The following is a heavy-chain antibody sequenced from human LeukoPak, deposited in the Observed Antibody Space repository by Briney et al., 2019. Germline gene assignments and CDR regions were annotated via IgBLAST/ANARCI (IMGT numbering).Heavy chain of an antibody. CDR3: ARHGSVRSPLGP. CDR2: IYATGST. Sequence: SETLSLTCTVSGGSISSYYWSWIRQPPGKGLEWIGYIYATGSTNYNPSLKSRVTMSVDTSKNQFSLNLRFVTAADTAVYYCARHGSVRSPLGPWGQGTLVTVSS. CDR1: GGSISSYY. V-gene: IGHV4-4*09. J-gene: IGHJ5*02. D-gene: IGHD3-10*01.